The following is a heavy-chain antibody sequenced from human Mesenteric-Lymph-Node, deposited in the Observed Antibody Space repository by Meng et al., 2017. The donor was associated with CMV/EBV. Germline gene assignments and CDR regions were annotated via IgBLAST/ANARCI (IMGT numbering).Heavy chain of an antibody. CDR1: GYTLTSSY. CDR2: INPSGGST. CDR3: AGGACSGACHFDY. V-gene: IGHV1-46*01. Sequence: CKASGYTLTSSYMHWVRQGPGQGLEWMGTINPSGGSTSYAQKFQGRVTMTRDTSTSTVYMELSSLRSDDTAVYCCAGGACSGACHFDYWGQGTLVTVSS. J-gene: IGHJ4*02. D-gene: IGHD2-15*01.